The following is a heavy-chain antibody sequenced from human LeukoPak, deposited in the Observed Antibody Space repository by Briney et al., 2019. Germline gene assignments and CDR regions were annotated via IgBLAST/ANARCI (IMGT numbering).Heavy chain of an antibody. CDR2: INPNSGGT. CDR1: GYTFTGYY. D-gene: IGHD6-19*01. J-gene: IGHJ4*02. Sequence: ASVKVSCKASGYTFTGYYMHWVRQAPGQGLEWMGWINPNSGGTNYAQKFQGRVTMTRDTSISTAYMELSRLRSDDTAVYYCAGPSSGWSASLGYWGQGTLVTVSS. CDR3: AGPSSGWSASLGY. V-gene: IGHV1-2*02.